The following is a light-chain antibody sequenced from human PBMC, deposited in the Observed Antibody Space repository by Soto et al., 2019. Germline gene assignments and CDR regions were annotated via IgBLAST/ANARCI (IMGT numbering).Light chain of an antibody. V-gene: IGKV3-15*01. CDR2: GAS. CDR3: QQRGT. CDR1: QSVSSN. J-gene: IGKJ3*01. Sequence: EIVMTQSPATLSVSPGERATLSCRASQSVSSNLAWYQQKPGQAPRLLIYGASTRATGIPARFSGSGSGTEFTLTISSLQSEDFAVYYCQQRGTFGPGTKVEIK.